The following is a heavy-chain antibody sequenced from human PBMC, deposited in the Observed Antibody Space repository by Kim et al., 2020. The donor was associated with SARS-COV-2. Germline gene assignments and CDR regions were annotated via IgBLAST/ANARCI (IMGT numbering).Heavy chain of an antibody. Sequence: GNANTIYSQKFQGRVTFTTDTSASTAYMELRFLRSEDSAVYYCLGGFYFDYWGQGTLVTVSS. CDR3: LGGFYFDY. V-gene: IGHV1-3*01. J-gene: IGHJ4*02. CDR2: GNANT. D-gene: IGHD3-16*01.